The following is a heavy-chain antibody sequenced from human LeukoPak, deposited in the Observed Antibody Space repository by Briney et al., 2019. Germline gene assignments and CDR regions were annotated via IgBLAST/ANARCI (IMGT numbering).Heavy chain of an antibody. D-gene: IGHD1-26*01. CDR3: ARGCPTTGCLGAEYFHH. CDR1: GFTVSTNY. Sequence: PGGSLRLSCAASGFTVSTNYMSWVRQAPGKGLEWVAVHYSGGSTYYADSVKGRFTISRDNSKNMLYLQMNSLRAEDTAVYYCARGCPTTGCLGAEYFHHWGQGTLVTVSS. V-gene: IGHV3-53*01. J-gene: IGHJ1*01. CDR2: HYSGGST.